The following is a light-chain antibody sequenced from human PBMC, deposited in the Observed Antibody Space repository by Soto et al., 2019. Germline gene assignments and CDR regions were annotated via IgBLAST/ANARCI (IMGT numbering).Light chain of an antibody. Sequence: EIVLTQSPGTLSSSPGERATLSCRASQSVSNSYLAWYQQKPGQAPSLLIYGASSRATGIPDRFSGSGSGPDFTLTITRLEPEDFAVYYCQQYGNSPATFGPGTKVEIK. CDR2: GAS. V-gene: IGKV3-20*01. J-gene: IGKJ3*01. CDR1: QSVSNSY. CDR3: QQYGNSPAT.